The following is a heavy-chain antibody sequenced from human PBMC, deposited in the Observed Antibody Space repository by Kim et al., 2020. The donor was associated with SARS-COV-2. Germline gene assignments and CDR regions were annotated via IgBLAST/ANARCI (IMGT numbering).Heavy chain of an antibody. V-gene: IGHV3-64D*09. Sequence: GGSLRLSCSASGFTFSSYAMHWVRQAAGKGLEFVSTISNNGGIRDYADSVKGRFIISRDNSKNTLDLQMKSLTIDDTAVYYCVQDTLYTNGRRGYFQHWG. CDR3: VQDTLYTNGRRGYFQH. CDR1: GFTFSSYA. CDR2: ISNNGGIR. D-gene: IGHD2-8*01. J-gene: IGHJ1*01.